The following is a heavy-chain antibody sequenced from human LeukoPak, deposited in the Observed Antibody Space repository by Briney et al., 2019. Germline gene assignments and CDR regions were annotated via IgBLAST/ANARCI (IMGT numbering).Heavy chain of an antibody. Sequence: SSETLSLTCTVSGGSISSYYWSWIRQPPGKGLEWIGYIYYSGSTNYNPSLKSRVTISVDTSKNQFSLKLSSVTAADTAVYYCARTVVVAATTNRGFDYWGQGTLVTVSS. CDR1: GGSISSYY. D-gene: IGHD2-15*01. CDR2: IYYSGST. V-gene: IGHV4-59*01. CDR3: ARTVVVAATTNRGFDY. J-gene: IGHJ4*02.